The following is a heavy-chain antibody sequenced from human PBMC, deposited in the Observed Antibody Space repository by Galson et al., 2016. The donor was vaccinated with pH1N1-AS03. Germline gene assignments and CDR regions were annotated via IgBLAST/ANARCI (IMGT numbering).Heavy chain of an antibody. CDR1: GFTVGVYG. J-gene: IGHJ4*02. D-gene: IGHD3-10*01. Sequence: SLRLSCAGSGFTVGVYGMHWVRQAPGKGLEWVAIIWYDESHENYVDSVKGRFTISRDNFKNTLFLQMNNLRAEDTAVYYCARDPGDTTLRALDYWGQGTLVTVSS. CDR3: ARDPGDTTLRALDY. V-gene: IGHV3-33*01. CDR2: IWYDESHE.